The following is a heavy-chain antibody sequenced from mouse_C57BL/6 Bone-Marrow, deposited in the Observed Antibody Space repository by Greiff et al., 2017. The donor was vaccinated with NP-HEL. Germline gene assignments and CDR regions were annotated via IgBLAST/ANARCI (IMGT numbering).Heavy chain of an antibody. CDR1: GYTFTSYG. CDR2: IYPRSGNT. D-gene: IGHD3-3*01. CDR3: AREGSGFAY. J-gene: IGHJ3*01. Sequence: QVQLQQSGAELARPGASVKLSCKASGYTFTSYGISWVKQRTGQGLEWIGEIYPRSGNTYYTEKFKGKATLTADKSSSTAYMELRSLTSEDSAVYFCAREGSGFAYWGQGTLVTVSA. V-gene: IGHV1-81*01.